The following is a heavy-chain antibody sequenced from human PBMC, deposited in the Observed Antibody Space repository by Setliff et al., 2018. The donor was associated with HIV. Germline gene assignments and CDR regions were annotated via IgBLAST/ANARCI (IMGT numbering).Heavy chain of an antibody. CDR2: INAGNGNT. V-gene: IGHV1-3*01. CDR3: ARSFDILTGDLDY. Sequence: ASVKVSCKASGYTFTDYTIHWVRQAPGQRLEWMGWINAGNGNTKYSQKFQGRVAMTRDTPTGTVYMELSSLKSEDTAVYYCARSFDILTGDLDYWGQGTLVTVSS. D-gene: IGHD3-9*01. J-gene: IGHJ4*02. CDR1: GYTFTDYT.